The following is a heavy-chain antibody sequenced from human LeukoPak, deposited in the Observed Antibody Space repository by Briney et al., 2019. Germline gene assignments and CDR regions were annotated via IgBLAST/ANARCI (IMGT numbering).Heavy chain of an antibody. D-gene: IGHD3-22*01. CDR1: GGSISSSTYY. J-gene: IGHJ1*01. CDR3: ARGDYYDSSATD. V-gene: IGHV4-39*07. CDR2: IYYSGST. Sequence: SETLSLTCTVSGGSISSSTYYWGWIRQPPGKGLEWIGSIYYSGSTYYNPSLKSRVTMSLDTSKNQFSLKLSSVTAADTAVYYCARGDYYDSSATDWGQGTLVTVSS.